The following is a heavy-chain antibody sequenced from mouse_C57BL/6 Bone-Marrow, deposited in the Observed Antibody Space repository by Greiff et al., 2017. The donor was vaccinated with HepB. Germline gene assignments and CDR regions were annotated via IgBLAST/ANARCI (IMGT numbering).Heavy chain of an antibody. CDR1: GYTFTDYN. V-gene: IGHV1-18*01. CDR3: ARSNEGTWFAY. CDR2: INPNNGGT. Sequence: EVHLVESGPELVKPGASVKIPCKASGYTFTDYNMDWVKQSHGKSLEWIGDINPNNGGTIYNQKFKGKATLTVDKSSSTAYMELRSLTSEDTAVYYCARSNEGTWFAYWGQGTLVTVSA. J-gene: IGHJ3*01.